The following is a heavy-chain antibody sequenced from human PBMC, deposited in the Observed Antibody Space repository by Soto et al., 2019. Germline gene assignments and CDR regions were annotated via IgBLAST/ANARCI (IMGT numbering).Heavy chain of an antibody. CDR2: IIPIFGTA. CDR3: ARWAKTRDYGGGYKYYFDY. Sequence: SVKVSCKASGGTLSSYAISWVRQAPGQGLEWMGGIIPIFGTANYAQKFQGRVTITADESTSTAYMELSSLRSEDTAVYYCARWAKTRDYGGGYKYYFDYWGQGTLVTVSS. CDR1: GGTLSSYA. V-gene: IGHV1-69*13. D-gene: IGHD1-26*01. J-gene: IGHJ4*02.